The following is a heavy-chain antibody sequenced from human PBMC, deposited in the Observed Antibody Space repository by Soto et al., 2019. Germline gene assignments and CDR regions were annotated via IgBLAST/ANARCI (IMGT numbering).Heavy chain of an antibody. Sequence: SETLSLTCTVSGGSISSSSYYWGWIRQPPGKGLEWIGSIYYSGSTYYNPSLKSRVTISVDTSKNQFSLKLSSVTAADTAVYYCAREIGSGYLDYWGQGTLVTVSS. CDR2: IYYSGST. V-gene: IGHV4-39*02. J-gene: IGHJ4*02. CDR3: AREIGSGYLDY. D-gene: IGHD3-22*01. CDR1: GGSISSSSYY.